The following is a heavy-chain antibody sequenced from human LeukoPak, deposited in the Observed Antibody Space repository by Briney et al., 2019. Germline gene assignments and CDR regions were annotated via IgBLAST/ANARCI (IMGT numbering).Heavy chain of an antibody. CDR2: IIPIFGTA. V-gene: IGHV1-69*13. CDR1: GGTFGSYA. J-gene: IGHJ4*02. CDR3: ATDTAMVTHSI. D-gene: IGHD5-18*01. Sequence: SVKVSCKASGGTFGSYAICWVRQAPGQGLEWMGGIIPIFGTANYAQKFQGRVTITADESTSTAYMELSSLRSEDTAVYYCATDTAMVTHSIWGQGTLVTVSS.